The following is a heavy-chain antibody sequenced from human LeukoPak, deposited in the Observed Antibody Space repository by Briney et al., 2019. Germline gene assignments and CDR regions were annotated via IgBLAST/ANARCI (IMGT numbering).Heavy chain of an antibody. Sequence: GRSLRLSCAASGFTFSSYSMNWARQAPGKGLEWVSYIGPGSNTMSYADSVRGRFTVSRDNAKNSLYLQMNSLRNEDTAVYYCARAAYSSSPDYWGQGTLVTVSS. D-gene: IGHD6-13*01. CDR3: ARAAYSSSPDY. J-gene: IGHJ4*02. CDR1: GFTFSSYS. V-gene: IGHV3-48*02. CDR2: IGPGSNTM.